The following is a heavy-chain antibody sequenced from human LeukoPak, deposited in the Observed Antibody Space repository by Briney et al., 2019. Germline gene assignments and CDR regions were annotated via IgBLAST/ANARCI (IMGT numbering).Heavy chain of an antibody. CDR1: GFTFNKHG. CDR3: VRDFEWSFDT. V-gene: IGHV3-30*02. D-gene: IGHD3-3*01. CDR2: IRNDGNDK. J-gene: IGHJ4*02. Sequence: GGSLRLSCAASGFTFNKHGMHWGRQAPGKGLEWFSFIRNDGNDKYYADSVKGRFTISRDNSKNTLYLQMNSLRPEDTALYYCVRDFEWSFDTWDQGTLVTVSS.